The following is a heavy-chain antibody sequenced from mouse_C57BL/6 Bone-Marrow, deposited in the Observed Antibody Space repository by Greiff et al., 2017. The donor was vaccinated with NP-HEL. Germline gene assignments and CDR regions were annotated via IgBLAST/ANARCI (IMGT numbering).Heavy chain of an antibody. CDR3: ARHSSGSYYFDY. CDR2: IDPSDSYT. V-gene: IGHV1-69*01. Sequence: QVQLQQPGAELVMPGASVKLSCKASGYTFTSYWMHWVKQRPGQGLEWIGEIDPSDSYTNYNQKFKGKSTLTVDKSSSTAYMQLSSLTSEDSAVYYCARHSSGSYYFDYWGQGTTLTVSS. D-gene: IGHD3-2*02. CDR1: GYTFTSYW. J-gene: IGHJ2*01.